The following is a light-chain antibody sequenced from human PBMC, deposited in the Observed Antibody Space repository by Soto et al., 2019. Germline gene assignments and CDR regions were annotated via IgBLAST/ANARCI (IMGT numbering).Light chain of an antibody. CDR1: QDISNY. V-gene: IGKV1-33*01. CDR3: LQHNSYPRT. CDR2: DAF. Sequence: DIQMTQSPSSLSASVGDRVTITCQANQDISNYLNWYQQKPGKAPRLLIFDAFSLETGVPSRFSGSGSGTDFTFTISSLQPEDIATYYCLQHNSYPRTFGQGTKVEIK. J-gene: IGKJ1*01.